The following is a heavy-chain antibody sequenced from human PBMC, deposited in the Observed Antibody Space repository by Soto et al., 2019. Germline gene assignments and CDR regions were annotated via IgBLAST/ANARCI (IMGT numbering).Heavy chain of an antibody. J-gene: IGHJ5*02. D-gene: IGHD3-3*01. CDR2: INPNSGGT. CDR1: GYTFTGYY. V-gene: IGHV1-2*02. Sequence: QVQLVQSGAEVKKPGASVKVSCKAAGYTFTGYYMHWVRQAPGQGLEWMGWINPNSGGTNYAQKFQGRVTMTRDTSISTAYMELSRLRSDDTAVYYCAGSDRITIFGVVMDWFDPWGQGTLVTVSS. CDR3: AGSDRITIFGVVMDWFDP.